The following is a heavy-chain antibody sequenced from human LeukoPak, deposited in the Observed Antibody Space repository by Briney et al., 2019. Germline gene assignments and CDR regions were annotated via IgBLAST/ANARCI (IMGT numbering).Heavy chain of an antibody. CDR3: ARQTYYYDSSGHPYWYFDL. Sequence: ASETLSRTCTVSGVSISSSSYYWGWIRQPPGKGLGWIGTIYYSGSTYYNPSLKSRLTMSVDTSKNQFSLKLSSVTVADTAIYYCARQTYYYDSSGHPYWYFDLWGRGTLVTVSS. CDR1: GVSISSSSYY. J-gene: IGHJ2*01. V-gene: IGHV4-39*01. CDR2: IYYSGST. D-gene: IGHD3-22*01.